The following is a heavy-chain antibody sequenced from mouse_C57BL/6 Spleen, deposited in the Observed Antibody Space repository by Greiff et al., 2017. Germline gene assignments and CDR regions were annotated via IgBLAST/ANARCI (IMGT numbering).Heavy chain of an antibody. Sequence: QVQLQQPGAELVKPGASVKLSCKASGYTFTSYWMHWVKQRPGQGLEWIGMIHPNSGSTNYNEKFKSKATLTVDKSSSTAYMQLSSLTSEDSAVYYCVKKWNDYDYFDYWGQGTTLTVSS. CDR2: IHPNSGST. D-gene: IGHD2-4*01. J-gene: IGHJ2*01. CDR3: VKKWNDYDYFDY. V-gene: IGHV1-64*01. CDR1: GYTFTSYW.